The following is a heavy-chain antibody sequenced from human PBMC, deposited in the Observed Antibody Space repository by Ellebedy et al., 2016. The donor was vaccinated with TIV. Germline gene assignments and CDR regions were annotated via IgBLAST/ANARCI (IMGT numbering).Heavy chain of an antibody. V-gene: IGHV3-48*04. Sequence: GESLKISCAASGITFSSFWMTWVRQAPGKGLEWISYISSSGSTIYYADSVKGRFTISRDNANNSLYLQMNSLRAEDTAVYYCARSITLVRGVSGLGWFDPWGQGTPVTVSS. D-gene: IGHD3-10*01. J-gene: IGHJ5*02. CDR2: ISSSGSTI. CDR1: GITFSSFW. CDR3: ARSITLVRGVSGLGWFDP.